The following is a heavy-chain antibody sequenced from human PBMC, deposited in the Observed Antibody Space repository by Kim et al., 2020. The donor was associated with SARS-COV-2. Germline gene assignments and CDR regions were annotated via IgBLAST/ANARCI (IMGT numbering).Heavy chain of an antibody. J-gene: IGHJ6*01. CDR2: INPNSGNT. Sequence: ASVKVSCKASGYTFTSYDINWVRQAPGQGLEWMGWINPNSGNTSYAQKFQGRVTMTRNTSISTAYMELSSLRSDDTAVYYCARDHLKSIVLVIASRPYYY. V-gene: IGHV1-8*02. D-gene: IGHD2-21*01. CDR1: GYTFTSYD. CDR3: ARDHLKSIVLVIASRPYYY.